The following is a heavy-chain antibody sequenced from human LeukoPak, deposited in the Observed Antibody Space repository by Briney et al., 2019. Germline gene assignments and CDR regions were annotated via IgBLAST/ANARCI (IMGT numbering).Heavy chain of an antibody. V-gene: IGHV3-21*01. D-gene: IGHD3-22*01. CDR1: GFTFSSYS. CDR2: ISSSSYI. J-gene: IGHJ4*02. CDR3: ARDLMDYYDSSGYYYDG. Sequence: GGSLRLSCAASGFTFSSYSMNWVRQAPGKGLEWVSSISSSSYIYYADSVKGRFTISRDNAKNSLYLQMNSLRAEDTAVYYCARDLMDYYDSSGYYYDGWGQGTLVTVSS.